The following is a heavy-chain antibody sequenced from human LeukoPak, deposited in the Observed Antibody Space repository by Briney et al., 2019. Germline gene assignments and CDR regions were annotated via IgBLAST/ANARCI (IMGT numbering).Heavy chain of an antibody. CDR1: GFTFSSYA. CDR3: AKCIVATNYYYYYMDV. Sequence: GGSLRLSCAASGFTFSSYAMTWVRQAPGKWLEWVSAISGSGGSTYYADSVKGRFTISRDNSKNTLYLQMNSLRAKDTAVYYCAKCIVATNYYYYYMDVWGKGTTVTVSS. V-gene: IGHV3-23*01. D-gene: IGHD5-12*01. CDR2: ISGSGGST. J-gene: IGHJ6*03.